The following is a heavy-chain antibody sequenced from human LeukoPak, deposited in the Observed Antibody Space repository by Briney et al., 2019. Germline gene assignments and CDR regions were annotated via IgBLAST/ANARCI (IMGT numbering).Heavy chain of an antibody. CDR3: ARLDGNSDYFDY. J-gene: IGHJ4*02. CDR1: GGSFSGYY. CDR2: INHSGST. V-gene: IGHV4-34*01. D-gene: IGHD4-23*01. Sequence: SETLSLTCAVYGGSFSGYYWSWIRQPPGKGLEWIGEINHSGSTNYNPSLKSRVTISVDTSKNQFSLKLSSVTAADKAVYYCARLDGNSDYFDYWGQGTLVTVSS.